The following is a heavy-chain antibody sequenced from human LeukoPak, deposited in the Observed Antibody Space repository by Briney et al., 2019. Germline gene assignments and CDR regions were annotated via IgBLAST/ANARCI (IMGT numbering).Heavy chain of an antibody. J-gene: IGHJ4*02. CDR1: GFTLSKYW. V-gene: IGHV3-7*01. D-gene: IGHD6-19*01. CDR2: IKEDGSKE. Sequence: PGGSLRLSCAASGFTLSKYWMSWVRQAPGQGLEWLADIKEDGSKEYFVDSVKGRFTISRDNTKNSVYLQMNSLRAEDTAVYYCARDFGDSSGWYNDYWGQGTLVIVSS. CDR3: ARDFGDSSGWYNDY.